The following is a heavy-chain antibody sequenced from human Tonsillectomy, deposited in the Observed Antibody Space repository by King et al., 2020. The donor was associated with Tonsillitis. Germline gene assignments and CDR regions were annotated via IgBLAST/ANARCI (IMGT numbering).Heavy chain of an antibody. J-gene: IGHJ2*01. CDR2: ISCNSASI. CDR3: AKDRVGAPPYGDFDL. V-gene: IGHV3-9*01. Sequence: VQLVESGGGLVQPGRSLRLSCAASGFTFHDYGMHCVRQAPGKGLEWVSGISCNSASIGYADSVKGRFTISRDNAKNTLYLQMNSLRADDPALYYCAKDRVGAPPYGDFDLWGRGTPVTVSS. CDR1: GFTFHDYG. D-gene: IGHD1-26*01.